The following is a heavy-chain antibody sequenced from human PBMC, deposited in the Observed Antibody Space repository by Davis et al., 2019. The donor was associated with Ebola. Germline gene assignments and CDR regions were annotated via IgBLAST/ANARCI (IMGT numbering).Heavy chain of an antibody. V-gene: IGHV3-23*01. J-gene: IGHJ4*02. CDR2: ISGSGGST. CDR1: GFTFSSYA. CDR3: ARSVPLLIFDY. D-gene: IGHD1-26*01. Sequence: GESLKISCAASGFTFSSYAMSWVRQAPGKGLEWVSAISGSGGSTYYADSVKGRFTISRDNSKNTLYLQMNSLRAEDTAVYYCARSVPLLIFDYWGQGTLVTVSS.